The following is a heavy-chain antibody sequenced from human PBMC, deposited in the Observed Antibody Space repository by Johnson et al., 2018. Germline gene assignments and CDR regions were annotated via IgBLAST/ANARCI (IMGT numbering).Heavy chain of an antibody. CDR1: GFTFSSYA. V-gene: IGHV3-48*04. D-gene: IGHD3-3*01. J-gene: IGHJ3*02. Sequence: VQLVESGGGVVQPGRSLRLSCAASGFTFSSYAMHWVRQAPAKGLEWVSYISSSGGITYYEDSVKGRFTVSRDNAQNLLHLQMNSLTAEDTAVYYCARIRSDAFDIWGQGTMVTVSA. CDR3: ARIRSDAFDI. CDR2: ISSSGGIT.